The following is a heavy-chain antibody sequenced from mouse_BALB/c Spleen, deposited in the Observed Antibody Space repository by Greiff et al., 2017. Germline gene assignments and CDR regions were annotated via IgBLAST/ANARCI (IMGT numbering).Heavy chain of an antibody. Sequence: QVQLQQPGAELVKPGASVKLSCKASGYTFTSYYMYWVKQRPGQGLEWIGGINPSNGGTNFNEKFKSKATLTVDKSSSTAYMQLSSLTSEDSAVYYCTRGEVVATDYAMDYWGQGTSVTVSS. CDR2: INPSNGGT. CDR1: GYTFTSYY. CDR3: TRGEVVATDYAMDY. V-gene: IGHV1S81*02. J-gene: IGHJ4*01. D-gene: IGHD1-1*01.